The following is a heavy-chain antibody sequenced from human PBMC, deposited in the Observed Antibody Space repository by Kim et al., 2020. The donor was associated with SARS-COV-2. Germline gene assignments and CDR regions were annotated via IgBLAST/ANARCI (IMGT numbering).Heavy chain of an antibody. V-gene: IGHV4-31*03. CDR3: ARIAVGGGFYYYGLDV. Sequence: SETLSLTCTVSGGSISSGGYYWTWIRQHPGKGLEWIGYINYSGSTYYNPSLKSRVTISIDTSKNQFSLKLTSVTAADTAMYYCARIAVGGGFYYYGLDVWGQGTTVTVSS. CDR1: GGSISSGGYY. J-gene: IGHJ6*02. CDR2: INYSGST. D-gene: IGHD6-19*01.